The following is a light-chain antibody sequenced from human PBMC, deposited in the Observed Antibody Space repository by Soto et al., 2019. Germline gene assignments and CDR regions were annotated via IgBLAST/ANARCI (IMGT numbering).Light chain of an antibody. CDR1: QSVNRY. J-gene: IGKJ5*01. CDR2: YAS. Sequence: EIVLTQSPATLSLSPGERATLSCRASQSVNRYLAWYQQKPGQAPRLLIYYASNRAAGTPARFSGSGSGTDFTLTISSLEPEDFATYYCQQLRGYPITFGQGTRLEIK. V-gene: IGKV3-11*01. CDR3: QQLRGYPIT.